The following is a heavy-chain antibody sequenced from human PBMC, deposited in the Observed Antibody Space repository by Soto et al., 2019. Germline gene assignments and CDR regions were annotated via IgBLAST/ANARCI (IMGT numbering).Heavy chain of an antibody. CDR1: GYTFTSYG. CDR3: ARDNEDLVVVPAAMKYYYYGMDV. D-gene: IGHD2-2*01. J-gene: IGHJ6*02. V-gene: IGHV1-18*01. CDR2: ISAYNGNT. Sequence: QVQLVQSGAEVKKPGASVKVSCKASGYTFTSYGISWVRQAPGQGLEWMGWISAYNGNTNYAQKLQGRVTMTTDTSTSTAYMELRSLRSDDTAVHYCARDNEDLVVVPAAMKYYYYGMDVWGQGTTVTVSS.